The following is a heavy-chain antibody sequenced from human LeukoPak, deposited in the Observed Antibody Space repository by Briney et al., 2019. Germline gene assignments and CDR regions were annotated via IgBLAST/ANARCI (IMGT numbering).Heavy chain of an antibody. J-gene: IGHJ6*02. CDR1: GFAFSSYA. D-gene: IGHD6-13*01. CDR3: ARAGTNWYPQANYGMDF. CDR2: IWYDGSNK. V-gene: IGHV3-33*01. Sequence: GRSLRLSCAAPGFAFSSYAMHWVRQAPGKGLEWVALIWYDGSNKYYADSVKGRFTISRDNSKNTLYLQMNSLRVEDTAVYYCARAGTNWYPQANYGMDFWGQGTMVTVSS.